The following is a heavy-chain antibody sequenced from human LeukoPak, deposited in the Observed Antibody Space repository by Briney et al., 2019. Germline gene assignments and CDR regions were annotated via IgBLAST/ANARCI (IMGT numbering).Heavy chain of an antibody. CDR3: ITEHYGSGYVYFGL. CDR2: IKSTTDGGAT. J-gene: IGHJ2*01. V-gene: IGHV3-15*01. CDR1: GFPFTNAW. D-gene: IGHD6-19*01. Sequence: GGSLRLSCAASGFPFTNAWMSWVRQAPGKGLEWVGRIKSTTDGGATEYAAPVKGRFTISRDDSKNTLYVRMNSLKTEDTGVYYCITEHYGSGYVYFGLWGRGTLVAVSS.